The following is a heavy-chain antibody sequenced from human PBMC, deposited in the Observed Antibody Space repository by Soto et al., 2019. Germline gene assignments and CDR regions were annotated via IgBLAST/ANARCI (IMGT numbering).Heavy chain of an antibody. CDR2: ISGSGGST. Sequence: PGKGLEWVSAISGSGGSTYYADSVKGRFTISRDNSKNTLYLQMNSLRAEDTAVYYCPKDHYMNYYGSVIDYWGQGTLVIVFS. V-gene: IGHV3-23*01. J-gene: IGHJ4*02. CDR3: PKDHYMNYYGSVIDY. D-gene: IGHD3-10*01.